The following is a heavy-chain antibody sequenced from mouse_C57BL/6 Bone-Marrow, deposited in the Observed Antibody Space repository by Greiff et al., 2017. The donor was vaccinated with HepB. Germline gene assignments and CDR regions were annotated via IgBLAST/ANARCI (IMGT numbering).Heavy chain of an antibody. CDR2: INPYNGGT. Sequence: DVKLVESGPELVKPGASVKISCKASGYAFSSSWMNWVKQRPGKGLEWIGVINPYNGGTSYNQKFKGKATLTVDKSSSTAYMELNSLTSEDSAVYYCAREEFITTVVAPSWFAYWGQGTLVTVSA. CDR1: GYAFSSSW. J-gene: IGHJ3*01. V-gene: IGHV1-19*01. D-gene: IGHD1-1*01. CDR3: AREEFITTVVAPSWFAY.